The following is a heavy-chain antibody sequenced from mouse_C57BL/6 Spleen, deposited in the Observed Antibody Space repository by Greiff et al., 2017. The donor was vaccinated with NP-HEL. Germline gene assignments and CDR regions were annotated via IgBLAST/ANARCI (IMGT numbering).Heavy chain of an antibody. CDR1: GFTFSSYA. CDR2: ISDGGSYT. J-gene: IGHJ3*01. V-gene: IGHV5-4*01. Sequence: EVTVVESGGGLVKPGGSLKLSCAASGFTFSSYAMSWVRQTPEKRLEWVATISDGGSYTYYPDNVKGRFTISRDNAKNNLYLQMSHLKSEDTAMYYCARDRLAWFAYWGQGTLVTVSA. CDR3: ARDRLAWFAY.